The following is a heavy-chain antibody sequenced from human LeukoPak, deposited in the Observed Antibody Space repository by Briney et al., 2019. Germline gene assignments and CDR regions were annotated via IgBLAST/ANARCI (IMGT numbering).Heavy chain of an antibody. CDR2: ISGSGGST. J-gene: IGHJ3*02. CDR1: GFTFSSYA. Sequence: GGSLRLSCAASGFTFSSYAMSWVRQAPGKGLEWVSAISGSGGSTYYADSVKGRFTISRDNSKNTLFLQMNSLRPKDTAAYYCAKEENAFDIWGQGTMVTVSS. V-gene: IGHV3-23*01. CDR3: AKEENAFDI.